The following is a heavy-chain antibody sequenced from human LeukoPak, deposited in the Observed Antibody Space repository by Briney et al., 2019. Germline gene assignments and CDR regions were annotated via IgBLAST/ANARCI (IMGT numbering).Heavy chain of an antibody. V-gene: IGHV3-66*01. CDR2: IYSGGST. Sequence: GGSLRLSCAASGFTVSSNYMSWVRQAPGKGLEWVSLIYSGGSTYYADSVKGRFTISRDNSKNTLYLQMNSLRAEDTAVYYCAQDPGSAYYFDYWGQGTLVTVSS. CDR3: AQDPGSAYYFDY. D-gene: IGHD3-10*01. CDR1: GFTVSSNY. J-gene: IGHJ4*02.